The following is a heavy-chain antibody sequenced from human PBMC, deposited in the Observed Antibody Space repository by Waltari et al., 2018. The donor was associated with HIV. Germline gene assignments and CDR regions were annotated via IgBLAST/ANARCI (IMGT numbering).Heavy chain of an antibody. J-gene: IGHJ4*01. V-gene: IGHV1-3*01. CDR2: INSGNGNS. CDR1: GYNFTSHT. D-gene: IGHD3-16*01. CDR3: ARSGIVRSRNYELLGF. Sequence: QVLVVRAGTEVKKPGGSGTISSKTSGYNFTSHTVYLVRQAPGRGLEWMGWINSGNGNSRYSPGFQDRLTMTRDNSATTSYQVLSGLTSDDTAVYFCARSGIVRSRNYELLGFWAQGTLIIVSS.